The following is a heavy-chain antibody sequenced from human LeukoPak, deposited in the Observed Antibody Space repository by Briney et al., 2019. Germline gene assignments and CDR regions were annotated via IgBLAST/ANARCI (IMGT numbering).Heavy chain of an antibody. Sequence: PGGSLRLSCVASGFPFSTYAMGWVRQAPGKGLQWVASLSSSGHNTQYADSVRGRFAISRDNSKNTLYMQINSLRVEDTAIYYCARGGYPDYWGQGTLVTVSS. D-gene: IGHD2-2*01. J-gene: IGHJ4*02. V-gene: IGHV3-23*01. CDR1: GFPFSTYA. CDR3: ARGGYPDY. CDR2: LSSSGHNT.